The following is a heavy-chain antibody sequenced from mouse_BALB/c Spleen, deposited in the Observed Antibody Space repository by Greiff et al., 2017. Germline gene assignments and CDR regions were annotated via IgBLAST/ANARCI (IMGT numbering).Heavy chain of an antibody. CDR2: INPSTGYT. J-gene: IGHJ3*01. CDR1: GYTFTSYW. CDR3: ARTRITTATRGAWFAY. D-gene: IGHD1-2*01. V-gene: IGHV1-7*01. Sequence: VKLQESGAELAKPGASVKMSCKASGYTFTSYWMHWVKQRPGQGLEWIGYINPSTGYTEYNQKFKDKATLTADKSSSTAYMQLSSLTSEDSAVYYCARTRITTATRGAWFAYWGQGTLVTVSA.